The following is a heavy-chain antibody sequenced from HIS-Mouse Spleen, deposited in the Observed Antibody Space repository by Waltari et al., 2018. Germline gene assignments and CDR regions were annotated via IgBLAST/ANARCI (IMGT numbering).Heavy chain of an antibody. Sequence: EVQLVESGGGLIQPGGSLRLACAASGFTVSRNYMRWVRQAPGKGLEWVSVSYSGGSTYYADSVKGRFTISRDNSKNTLYLQMNSLRAEDTAVYYCARDTVIAARSYGMDVWGQGTTVTVSS. CDR3: ARDTVIAARSYGMDV. D-gene: IGHD6-6*01. CDR2: SYSGGST. CDR1: GFTVSRNY. V-gene: IGHV3-53*01. J-gene: IGHJ6*02.